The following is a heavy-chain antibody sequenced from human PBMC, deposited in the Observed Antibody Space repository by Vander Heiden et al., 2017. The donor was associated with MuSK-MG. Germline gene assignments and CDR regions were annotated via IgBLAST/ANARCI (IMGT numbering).Heavy chain of an antibody. J-gene: IGHJ4*02. CDR3: ARDETRGVGAIFDH. D-gene: IGHD3-10*01. CDR1: GFPFSSYA. V-gene: IGHV3-23*01. CDR2: ISGSGDET. Sequence: EVHLLESGGGLVQGGGSLRLPFASSGFPFSSYAMTWVRQSPGKGLEWLSAISGSGDETYYADSVKGRFTISRDNYKKTLYLDLNGLRPEDTAIYYCARDETRGVGAIFDHWGQGTLVTVSS.